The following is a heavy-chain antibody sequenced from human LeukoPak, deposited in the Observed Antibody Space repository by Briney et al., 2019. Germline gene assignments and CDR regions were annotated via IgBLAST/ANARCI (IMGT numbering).Heavy chain of an antibody. CDR1: GGSFSGYY. CDR2: INHSGST. J-gene: IGHJ4*02. V-gene: IGHV4-34*01. D-gene: IGHD1-26*01. Sequence: SETLSLTCAVYGGSFSGYYWSWIRQPPGKGLEWIGEINHSGSTNYNPSLKSRVTISVDTSKNQFSLKLSSVTAADTAVYYCASRLGVLPDYWGQGTLVPVSS. CDR3: ASRLGVLPDY.